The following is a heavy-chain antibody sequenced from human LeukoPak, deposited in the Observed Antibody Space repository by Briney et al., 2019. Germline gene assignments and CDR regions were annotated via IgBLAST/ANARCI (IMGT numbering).Heavy chain of an antibody. CDR1: GFTFSSYS. Sequence: KPGGTLRLSCAASGFTFSSYSMNWVRQAPGKGLEWVSSISSSSSYIYYADSVKGRFTISRDNDKNSLYLQMNSLRAEDTAVYYCARDATVTTFYYYYYMDVWGKGTTVTVSS. D-gene: IGHD4-17*01. CDR3: ARDATVTTFYYYYYMDV. J-gene: IGHJ6*03. V-gene: IGHV3-21*01. CDR2: ISSSSSYI.